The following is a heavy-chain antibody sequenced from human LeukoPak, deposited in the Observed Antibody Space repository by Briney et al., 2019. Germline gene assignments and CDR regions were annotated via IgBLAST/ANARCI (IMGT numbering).Heavy chain of an antibody. D-gene: IGHD6-13*01. CDR2: INHSGST. J-gene: IGHJ4*02. CDR1: GGSFSGYY. V-gene: IGHV4-34*01. Sequence: SETLSLTCAVYGGSFSGYYWSWIRQPPGKGLEWIGEINHSGSTNYNPSLKSRVTISVDTSKNQFSLKLSSVTAADTAVYYCARHTEQQLVPASFDYWGQGTLVTVSS. CDR3: ARHTEQQLVPASFDY.